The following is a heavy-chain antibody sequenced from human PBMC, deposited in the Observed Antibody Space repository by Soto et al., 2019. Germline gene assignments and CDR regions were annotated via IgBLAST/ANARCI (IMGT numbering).Heavy chain of an antibody. CDR2: INPNSGGA. Sequence: QVQLVQSGAEVKKPGASVKVSCKASGYTFTGYYMHWVRQAPGQGLEWMGCINPNSGGANYAQKFQGWVTMTRDTSISTAYMELSRLKSDDTPVYYCARDGDTQLWSQDFLYGCDVSGQGSTVTGSS. D-gene: IGHD5-18*01. CDR1: GYTFTGYY. V-gene: IGHV1-2*04. CDR3: ARDGDTQLWSQDFLYGCDV. J-gene: IGHJ6*02.